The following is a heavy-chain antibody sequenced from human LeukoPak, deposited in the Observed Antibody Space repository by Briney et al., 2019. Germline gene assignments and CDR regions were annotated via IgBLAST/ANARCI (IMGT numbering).Heavy chain of an antibody. D-gene: IGHD3-22*01. CDR2: IYYSGST. Sequence: SETLSLTCTVSGGSISSSSYYWGWIRQPPGKGLEWIGSIYYSGSTYYNPSLKSRVTISVDTSKNQFSLKLSSVTAADTAAYYCARRFQPYYYDSSGYYDYWGQGTLVTVSS. CDR1: GGSISSSSYY. CDR3: ARRFQPYYYDSSGYYDY. J-gene: IGHJ4*02. V-gene: IGHV4-39*01.